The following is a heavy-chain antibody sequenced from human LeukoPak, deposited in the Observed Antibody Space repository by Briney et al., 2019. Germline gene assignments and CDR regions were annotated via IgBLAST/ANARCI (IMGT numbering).Heavy chain of an antibody. V-gene: IGHV1-46*01. D-gene: IGHD3-10*01. CDR1: GYSFTSHY. CDR3: AREGSGSLPHLDH. J-gene: IGHJ4*02. CDR2: INPSGGGT. Sequence: ASVKVSCKASGYSFTSHYMQWVRLAPGQGLEWMGIINPSGGGTRYAQKFQGRVTMTRDTSTSTVYMELSSLRSEDTAVYYCAREGSGSLPHLDHWGQGTLVTVSS.